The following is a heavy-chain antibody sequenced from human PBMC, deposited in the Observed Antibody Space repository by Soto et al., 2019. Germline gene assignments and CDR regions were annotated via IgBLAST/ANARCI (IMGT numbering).Heavy chain of an antibody. CDR3: ALSAPAENSHYESLTGQAAGYGMDV. V-gene: IGHV3-30*03. D-gene: IGHD3-9*01. CDR1: GFTFSSYG. CDR2: ISYDGSNK. Sequence: GGSLRLSCAASGFTFSSYGMHWVRQAPGKGLEWVAVISYDGSNKYYADSVKGRFTISRDNSKNTLYLQMNSLRAEDTAVYYCALSAPAENSHYESLTGQAAGYGMDVWGQGTTVTVAS. J-gene: IGHJ6*02.